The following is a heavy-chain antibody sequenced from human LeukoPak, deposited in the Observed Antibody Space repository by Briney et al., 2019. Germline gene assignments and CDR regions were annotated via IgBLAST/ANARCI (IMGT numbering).Heavy chain of an antibody. CDR3: VRSAFLTTEFYFDY. Sequence: GGSLRLSCAASGFTFSSYWMHWVRQAPGKGLVWVSRINTDGSSTSYADSVKGRFTISRDNAKNTLYLQMNSLRAEDTAVYYCVRSAFLTTEFYFDYWGHGTLVTVSS. V-gene: IGHV3-74*01. D-gene: IGHD4-11*01. J-gene: IGHJ4*01. CDR2: INTDGSST. CDR1: GFTFSSYW.